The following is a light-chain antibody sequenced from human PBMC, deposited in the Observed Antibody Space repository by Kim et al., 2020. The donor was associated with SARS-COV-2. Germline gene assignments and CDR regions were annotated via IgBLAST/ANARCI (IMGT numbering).Light chain of an antibody. CDR3: QQNDNWPYT. CDR1: QSIGNN. J-gene: IGKJ2*01. V-gene: IGKV3-15*01. CDR2: GAS. Sequence: SVSPGERVTLSCRASQSIGNNLAWLQQKPGQAPRLLIYGASTRATGIPARFSGSGSGTEFTLTISGLQSEDFAVYYCQQNDNWPYTFGQGTKLEI.